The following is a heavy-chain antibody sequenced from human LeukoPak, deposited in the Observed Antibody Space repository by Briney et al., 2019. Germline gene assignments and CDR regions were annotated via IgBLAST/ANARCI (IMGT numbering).Heavy chain of an antibody. Sequence: PGGSLRLSCAVSGFSFSSYSMNWVRQAPGRGLEGVSFISTSSNYIYYADSVKGRFTVSRDNARKSLFLQMNSLRAEDTAVYYCARDNWIEAHYFDYWGQGTLVTVSS. CDR3: ARDNWIEAHYFDY. V-gene: IGHV3-21*01. CDR1: GFSFSSYS. D-gene: IGHD1-20*01. CDR2: ISTSSNYI. J-gene: IGHJ4*02.